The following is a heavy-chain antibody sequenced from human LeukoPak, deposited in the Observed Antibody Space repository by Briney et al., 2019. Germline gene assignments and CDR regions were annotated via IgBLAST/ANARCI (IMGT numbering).Heavy chain of an antibody. CDR1: GFSFSSYW. Sequence: PGGSLRLSCAASGFSFSSYWMSWVRQAPGKGLEWVANIKQDGVDKYYVDSVKGRFTISRDNAKNSLYLQMNSLRAEDTAVYYCARDYLLIHYDSSGYYRDAFDLWGQGTMVTVSS. V-gene: IGHV3-7*01. D-gene: IGHD3-22*01. CDR2: IKQDGVDK. J-gene: IGHJ3*01. CDR3: ARDYLLIHYDSSGYYRDAFDL.